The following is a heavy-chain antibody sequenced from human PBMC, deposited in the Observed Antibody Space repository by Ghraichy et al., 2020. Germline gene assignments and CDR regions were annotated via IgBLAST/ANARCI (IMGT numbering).Heavy chain of an antibody. CDR2: ISSSSSYI. CDR3: ARDFEYDYSNYVKVSWFDP. J-gene: IGHJ5*02. CDR1: GFTFSSYS. Sequence: GGSLRLSCAASGFTFSSYSMNWVRQAPGKGLEWVSSISSSSSYIYYADSVKGRFTISRDNAKNSLYLQMNSLRAEDTAVYYCARDFEYDYSNYVKVSWFDPWGQGTLVTVSS. V-gene: IGHV3-21*01. D-gene: IGHD4-11*01.